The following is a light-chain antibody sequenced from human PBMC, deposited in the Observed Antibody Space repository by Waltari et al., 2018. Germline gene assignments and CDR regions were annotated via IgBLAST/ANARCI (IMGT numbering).Light chain of an antibody. CDR2: AAS. V-gene: IGKV1-9*01. CDR1: QDISRY. Sequence: IQLTQFPSSLSASVGDRVTITCRASQDISRYLAWYQQRPGNAPKLLLYAASTVQTGFPARFSGRVSGTDFTLSISGLQPADFANYDWQQLNDFAGITFDPGTKVDIK. CDR3: QQLNDFAGIT. J-gene: IGKJ3*01.